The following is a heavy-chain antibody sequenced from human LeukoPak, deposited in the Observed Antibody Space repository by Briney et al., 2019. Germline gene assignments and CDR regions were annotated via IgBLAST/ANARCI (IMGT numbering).Heavy chain of an antibody. Sequence: ASVKVSCKVSGYTLTDLSMHWVRQAPGQGLEWMGGFDPEDGETIYAQKFQGRVTMTEDTSTDTAYMELSSLRSEDTAVYYCATLGFLADMIRDWYFDLWGRGTLVTVSS. CDR3: ATLGFLADMIRDWYFDL. CDR2: FDPEDGET. J-gene: IGHJ2*01. D-gene: IGHD3-22*01. CDR1: GYTLTDLS. V-gene: IGHV1-24*01.